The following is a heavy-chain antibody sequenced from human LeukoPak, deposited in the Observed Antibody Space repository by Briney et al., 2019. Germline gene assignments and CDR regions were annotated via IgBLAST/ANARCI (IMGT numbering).Heavy chain of an antibody. CDR2: MNPNSGNT. D-gene: IGHD4-11*01. CDR3: ARGRGTTEKGDWFDP. Sequence: ASVKVSFKASGYTFTSYDINWVRQATGQGLEWMGWMNPNSGNTGYAQKFQGRVTMTRNTSISTAYMELSSLRSEDTAVYYCARGRGTTEKGDWFDPWGQGTLVTVSS. V-gene: IGHV1-8*01. CDR1: GYTFTSYD. J-gene: IGHJ5*02.